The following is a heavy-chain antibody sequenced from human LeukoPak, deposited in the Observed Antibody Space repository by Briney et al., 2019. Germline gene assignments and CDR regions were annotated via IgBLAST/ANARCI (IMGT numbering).Heavy chain of an antibody. CDR1: GFTFSRYW. Sequence: GGSLRLSCAASGFTFSRYWMHWVRQAPGKGLVWVSRINSDGYSTSYADSVKGRFTIFRDNAKNTLYLQMNSLRAEDTAVYYCARVLLYGDLDYWGQGTLVTVSS. J-gene: IGHJ4*02. V-gene: IGHV3-74*01. D-gene: IGHD4-17*01. CDR3: ARVLLYGDLDY. CDR2: INSDGYST.